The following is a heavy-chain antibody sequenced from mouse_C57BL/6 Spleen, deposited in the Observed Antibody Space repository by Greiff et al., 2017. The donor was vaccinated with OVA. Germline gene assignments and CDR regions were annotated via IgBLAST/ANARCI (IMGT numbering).Heavy chain of an antibody. CDR3: ARCDYEYYAMDY. CDR1: GYTFTSYG. D-gene: IGHD2-4*01. Sequence: QVQLQQSGAELARPGASVKLSCKASGYTFTSYGISWVKQRTGQGLEWIGEIYPRSGNTYYNEKFKGKATLTADKSSSTAYMELRSLTSEDSAVYFCARCDYEYYAMDYWGQGTSVTVSS. V-gene: IGHV1-81*01. CDR2: IYPRSGNT. J-gene: IGHJ4*01.